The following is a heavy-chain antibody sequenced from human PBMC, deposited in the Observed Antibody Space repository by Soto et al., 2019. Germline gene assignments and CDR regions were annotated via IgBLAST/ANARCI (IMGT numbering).Heavy chain of an antibody. J-gene: IGHJ4*02. CDR1: GFTFSSYC. CDR3: ARDSPPIDY. Sequence: EVQLVESGGGLVQPGGSLRLSCAASGFTFSSYCISWVRQAPGKGLEWVSFICISSSSIYYADSVKGRFTISRDNAQNSLSLQMNSLRAEDTAVYYGARDSPPIDYWGQGTLVTVSS. CDR2: ICISSSSI. V-gene: IGHV3-48*01.